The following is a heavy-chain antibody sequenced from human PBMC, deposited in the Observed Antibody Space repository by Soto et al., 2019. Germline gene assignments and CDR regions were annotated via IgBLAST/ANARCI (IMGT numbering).Heavy chain of an antibody. D-gene: IGHD4-17*01. CDR2: IYWDDDK. CDR3: AHADDYDLLTFDH. Sequence: QITLKESGPTLVRPAQTLTLTCDFSGFSLSTYHMGVAWIRQPPGKTLEWLALIYWDDDKRYSPSLKDRLAISKRTSSNQVVLTITNVDPGDTATYFCAHADDYDLLTFDHWGPGTLVTVSS. J-gene: IGHJ4*02. CDR1: GFSLSTYHMG. V-gene: IGHV2-5*02.